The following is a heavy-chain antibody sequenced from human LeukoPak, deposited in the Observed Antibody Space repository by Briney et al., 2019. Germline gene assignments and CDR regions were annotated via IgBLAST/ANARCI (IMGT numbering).Heavy chain of an antibody. Sequence: GASVKVSCKASGYTFTRYYMHWVRQAPGQGLEGMGWINPNSGGTNYAQKFQGRVTMTRDTSISTAYMELSGLRSDDTAVYYCARENVDTAMVTGYYYYYMDVWGKGTTVTVSS. D-gene: IGHD5-18*01. CDR2: INPNSGGT. CDR3: ARENVDTAMVTGYYYYYMDV. J-gene: IGHJ6*03. V-gene: IGHV1-2*02. CDR1: GYTFTRYY.